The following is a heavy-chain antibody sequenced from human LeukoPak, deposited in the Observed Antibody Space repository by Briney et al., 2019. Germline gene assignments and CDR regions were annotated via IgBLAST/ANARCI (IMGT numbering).Heavy chain of an antibody. Sequence: GGSLRLSCTASGFSFGTYAMHWVRQAPGKGFEWVAGISSDASITIYPDSMRGRFTISRDNSKNTLYLDMNNLGGEDTALYFCARDPIGGRPDYLDYWGQGTLVTVSS. J-gene: IGHJ4*02. CDR2: ISSDASIT. V-gene: IGHV3-30*01. D-gene: IGHD3-10*01. CDR3: ARDPIGGRPDYLDY. CDR1: GFSFGTYA.